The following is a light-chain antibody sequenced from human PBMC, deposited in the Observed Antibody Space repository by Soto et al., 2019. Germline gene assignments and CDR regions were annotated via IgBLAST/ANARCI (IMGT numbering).Light chain of an antibody. J-gene: IGLJ1*01. CDR3: SSYAGSNNPPYV. CDR1: SSDVGGYNY. V-gene: IGLV2-8*01. Sequence: QSALTQPPSASGSPGQSVTISCTGTSSDVGGYNYVSWYQHHPGKAPKLMIYEVNERPSGVPDRFSGSKSGNTASLTVSGLQAEDEADYYCSSYAGSNNPPYVFGAGTKLTVL. CDR2: EVN.